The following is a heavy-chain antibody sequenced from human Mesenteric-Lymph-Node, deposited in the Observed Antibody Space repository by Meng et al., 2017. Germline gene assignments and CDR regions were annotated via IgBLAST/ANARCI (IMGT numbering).Heavy chain of an antibody. CDR3: AGGGASYDV. CDR2: IKQDGSEK. J-gene: IGHJ4*02. Sequence: GESLKISCAASGFTFSSYGMHWVRQAPGKGLEWVANIKQDGSEKYYVDSVKGRFTISRDNAENSLYLQMNSLRVEDTAVYYCAGGGASYDVWGQGTLVTVSS. V-gene: IGHV3-7*01. D-gene: IGHD5-12*01. CDR1: GFTFSSYG.